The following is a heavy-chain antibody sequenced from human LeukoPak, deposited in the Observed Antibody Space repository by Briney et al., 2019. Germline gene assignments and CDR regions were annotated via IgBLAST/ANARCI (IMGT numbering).Heavy chain of an antibody. Sequence: PGGSLRLSCAASGFTFSSYAMSWVRQAPGKGLEWVSAISGSGGSTYYADSVKGRFTISRDNSKNTLYLQMSSLRAEDTAVYYCAKDRIYSSIYYYYYMDVWGKGTTVTVSS. D-gene: IGHD5-12*01. V-gene: IGHV3-23*01. CDR2: ISGSGGST. J-gene: IGHJ6*03. CDR1: GFTFSSYA. CDR3: AKDRIYSSIYYYYYMDV.